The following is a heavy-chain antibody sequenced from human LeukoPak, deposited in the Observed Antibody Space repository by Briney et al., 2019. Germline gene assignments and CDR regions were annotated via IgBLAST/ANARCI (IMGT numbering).Heavy chain of an antibody. CDR3: ARDSGYDHEDY. CDR2: IKQDGSEK. CDR1: GFTFSSYW. J-gene: IGHJ4*02. V-gene: IGHV3-7*01. D-gene: IGHD5-12*01. Sequence: GGSLRLSCAASGFTFSSYWMSWVRQAPGKGLEWVANIKQDGSEKYYVDSVKGRFTVSRDNAKNSLYLQMNSLRAEDTAVYYCARDSGYDHEDYWGQGTLVTVSS.